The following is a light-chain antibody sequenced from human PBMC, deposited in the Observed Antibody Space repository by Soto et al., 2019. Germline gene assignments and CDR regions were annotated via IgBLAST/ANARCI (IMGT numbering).Light chain of an antibody. V-gene: IGLV1-51*01. Sequence: QSVMTQPPSVSAAPGQRVTISCSGSSSNIGGNSVSWYQQLPGTAPKLLIYDDDKRPSGIPDRFSGSKSGTSATLGITGFQTEDEADYYCGSWDSSLSAYVFGTGTKLTVL. J-gene: IGLJ1*01. CDR3: GSWDSSLSAYV. CDR1: SSNIGGNS. CDR2: DDD.